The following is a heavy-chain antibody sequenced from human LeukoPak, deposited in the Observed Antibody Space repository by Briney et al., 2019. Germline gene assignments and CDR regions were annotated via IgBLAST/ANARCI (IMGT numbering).Heavy chain of an antibody. CDR2: VNPNHGGT. J-gene: IGHJ4*02. CDR3: ARGAKWNDPSRFDY. CDR1: GYTFTGYY. Sequence: GASVKVSCKSSGYTFTGYYMHWVGQAPGQGREGRGWVNPNHGGTNYAQKFQGRVTMTRDTSISTVYMDLSRLTSDDTALYYCARGAKWNDPSRFDYWGQGTLVTVSS. V-gene: IGHV1-2*02. D-gene: IGHD1-20*01.